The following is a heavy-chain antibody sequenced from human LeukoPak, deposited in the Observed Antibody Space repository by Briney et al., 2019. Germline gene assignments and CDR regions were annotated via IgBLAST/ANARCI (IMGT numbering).Heavy chain of an antibody. CDR1: GFTFSSYA. CDR3: AKGVTGVAGRHYFDY. V-gene: IGHV3-23*01. J-gene: IGHJ4*02. Sequence: GGSLRLSCAASGFTFSSYAMSWVRQAPGKGLEWVSAISGSGGSIYYADSVKGRFTISRDNSKNTLDLQMNSLRAEDTAVYYCAKGVTGVAGRHYFDYWGQGTLVTVSS. D-gene: IGHD6-19*01. CDR2: ISGSGGSI.